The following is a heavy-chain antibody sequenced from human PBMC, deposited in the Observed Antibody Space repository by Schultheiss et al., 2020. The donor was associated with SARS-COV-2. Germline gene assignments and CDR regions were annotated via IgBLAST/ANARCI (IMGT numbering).Heavy chain of an antibody. CDR1: GGSFSGYY. CDR2: IYHSGST. V-gene: IGHV4-38-2*01. J-gene: IGHJ6*03. Sequence: SETLSLTCAVYGGSFSGYYWGWIRQPPGKGLEWIGSIYHSGSTYYNPSLKSRVTISVDTSKNQFSLKLSSVTAADTAVYYCARAGRTTVTKYMDVWGKGTTVTVSS. D-gene: IGHD4-11*01. CDR3: ARAGRTTVTKYMDV.